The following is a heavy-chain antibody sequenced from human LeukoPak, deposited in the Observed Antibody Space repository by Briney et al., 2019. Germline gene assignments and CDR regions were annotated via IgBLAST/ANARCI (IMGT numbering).Heavy chain of an antibody. Sequence: GGSLRLSCAASGFTFSSYAMHWVRQAPGKGLEWVAVISYDGSNKYYADSVKGRFTISRDNSKNTLYLQMNSLRAEDTAVYYCASDLKQLVTNFDAFDIWGQGTMVTVSS. CDR2: ISYDGSNK. V-gene: IGHV3-30-3*01. J-gene: IGHJ3*02. D-gene: IGHD6-6*01. CDR1: GFTFSSYA. CDR3: ASDLKQLVTNFDAFDI.